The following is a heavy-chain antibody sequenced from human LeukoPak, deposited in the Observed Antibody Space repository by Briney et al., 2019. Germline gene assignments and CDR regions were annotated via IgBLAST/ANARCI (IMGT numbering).Heavy chain of an antibody. CDR3: ARASAVPTKGYYYYYYMDV. CDR2: ISSSGGTI. Sequence: GGSLRLSCAASGFTFSSYEMNWVRQAPGKGLEWVSYISSSGGTIYYADSVKGRFTISRDNAKNSLYLQMNSLRAEDTAVYYCARASAVPTKGYYYYYYMDVWGKGTTVTISS. V-gene: IGHV3-48*03. CDR1: GFTFSSYE. J-gene: IGHJ6*03. D-gene: IGHD2-2*01.